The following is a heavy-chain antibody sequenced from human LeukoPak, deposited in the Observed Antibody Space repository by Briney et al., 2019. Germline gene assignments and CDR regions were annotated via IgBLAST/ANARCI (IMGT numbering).Heavy chain of an antibody. D-gene: IGHD6-13*01. Sequence: ASVKVSCKASGYTFTSYDINWVRQATGQGLEWMGWMNPNSGNTGYAQKLQGRVTMTTDTSTSTAYMELRSLRSDDTAVYYCARAYSSSWYLRYYYMDVWGKGTTATISS. CDR3: ARAYSSSWYLRYYYMDV. J-gene: IGHJ6*03. V-gene: IGHV1-8*01. CDR1: GYTFTSYD. CDR2: MNPNSGNT.